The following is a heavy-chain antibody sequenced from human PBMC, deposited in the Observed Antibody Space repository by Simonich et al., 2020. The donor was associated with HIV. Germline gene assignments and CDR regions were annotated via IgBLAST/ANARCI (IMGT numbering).Heavy chain of an antibody. CDR3: ARGDYYNIFTAYAFDI. V-gene: IGHV4-34*01. D-gene: IGHD3-9*01. Sequence: QVQLQQWGAGLLKPSETLSFTCAVYGGSFSGYYWSWIRQPPGQGLEWIGEINHSGSTNYTPSLKSRVTVSVDTSKNQFSLKLSSVTAADTALYYCARGDYYNIFTAYAFDIWGQGTMVTVSS. J-gene: IGHJ3*02. CDR1: GGSFSGYY. CDR2: INHSGST.